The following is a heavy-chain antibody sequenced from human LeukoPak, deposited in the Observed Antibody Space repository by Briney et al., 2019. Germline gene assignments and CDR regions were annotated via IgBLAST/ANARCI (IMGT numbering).Heavy chain of an antibody. CDR3: ARDGGSSESYSKFGTKWFDP. Sequence: PSETLSLTCTVSGASISSYYWSWIRQPAGEGLELIGRIFPSGRTNFNPSLKSRVNISVDKSKNQFSLKLSSVTAADTAVYYCARDGGSSESYSKFGTKWFDPWGQGTLVTVSS. D-gene: IGHD1-26*01. J-gene: IGHJ5*02. CDR2: IFPSGRT. CDR1: GASISSYY. V-gene: IGHV4-4*07.